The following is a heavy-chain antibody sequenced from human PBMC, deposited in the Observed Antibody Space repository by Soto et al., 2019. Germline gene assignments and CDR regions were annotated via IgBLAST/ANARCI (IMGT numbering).Heavy chain of an antibody. Sequence: GESLKISCKGSGYRFSNYWIGWVRQMPGKGLEWMGIIYPGDSDTRYSPSFQGQVTISADKSISTAYLQWSSLKASDTAMYYCATTLVPAPIRDYDMDVWGQGTTVTVSS. CDR1: GYRFSNYW. D-gene: IGHD2-2*02. J-gene: IGHJ6*02. V-gene: IGHV5-51*01. CDR3: ATTLVPAPIRDYDMDV. CDR2: IYPGDSDT.